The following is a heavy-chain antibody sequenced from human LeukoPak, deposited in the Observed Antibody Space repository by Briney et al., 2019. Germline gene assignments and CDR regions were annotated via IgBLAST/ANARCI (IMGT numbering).Heavy chain of an antibody. D-gene: IGHD4-23*01. CDR1: GYTFTGYY. CDR2: INANSGGT. CDR3: ARDQATVATPWWDH. J-gene: IGHJ4*02. Sequence: APVKVSCKASGYTFTGYYVHWVRQAPGQGLEWMGWINANSGGTNYAQKFQGRVTMTRDTSISTAYMELSRLRSDDTAVYFCARDQATVATPWWDHWGQGTLVTVSS. V-gene: IGHV1-2*02.